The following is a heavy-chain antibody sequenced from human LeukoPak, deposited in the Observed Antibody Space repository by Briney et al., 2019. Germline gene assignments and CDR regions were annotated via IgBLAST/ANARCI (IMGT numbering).Heavy chain of an antibody. CDR1: GFTFSSYG. D-gene: IGHD3-10*01. V-gene: IGHV3-33*01. Sequence: GGSLRLSCAASGFTFSSYGMHWVRQAPGKGLEWVAVIWYDGSNKYYADSVKGRFTISRDNAKNSLYLQMNSLRAEDTAVYYCARDSWDLWFGESVGYWGQGTLVTVPS. J-gene: IGHJ4*02. CDR3: ARDSWDLWFGESVGY. CDR2: IWYDGSNK.